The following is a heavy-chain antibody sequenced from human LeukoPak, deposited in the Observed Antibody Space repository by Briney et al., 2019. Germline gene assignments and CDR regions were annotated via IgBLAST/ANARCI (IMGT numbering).Heavy chain of an antibody. CDR1: GFTFSSYS. Sequence: PGGSLRLSCAASGFTFSSYSMNWVRQAPGKGLEWVSSISSSSSYIYYADSVKGRFTISRDNAKNSLYLQMSSLRAEDTAVYYCARDQDSSSYFDYWGQGTLVTVSS. V-gene: IGHV3-21*01. CDR2: ISSSSSYI. D-gene: IGHD6-6*01. J-gene: IGHJ4*02. CDR3: ARDQDSSSYFDY.